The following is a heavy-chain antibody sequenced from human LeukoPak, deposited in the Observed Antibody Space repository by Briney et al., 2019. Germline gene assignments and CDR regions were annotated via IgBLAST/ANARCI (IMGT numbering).Heavy chain of an antibody. V-gene: IGHV4-59*01. Sequence: SETLSLTCTVSGGSISNFYWSWIRQPPGKGLEWIGYIHYSGSTNYTPSLKSRVTISLDTSKNQFSLKLSSVTAADTAVYYCARAGSSSSFPDPPDYWGQGTLVTVSS. CDR1: GGSISNFY. D-gene: IGHD6-6*01. CDR2: IHYSGST. J-gene: IGHJ4*02. CDR3: ARAGSSSSFPDPPDY.